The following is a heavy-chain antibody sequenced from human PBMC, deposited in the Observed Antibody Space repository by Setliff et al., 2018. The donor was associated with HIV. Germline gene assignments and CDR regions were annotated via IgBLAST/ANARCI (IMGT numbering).Heavy chain of an antibody. Sequence: PSETLSLTCTVSGGSLSRSSWSWIRQPPGKALEWIGNIYYSGSTYYNPSLKSRVTISVDMSKNQFSLRLTSVTAADTAMYYCARHDFWSGYHNWFDPWGQGTLVTVSS. CDR2: IYYSGST. CDR1: GGSLSRSS. J-gene: IGHJ5*02. D-gene: IGHD3-3*01. V-gene: IGHV4-59*04. CDR3: ARHDFWSGYHNWFDP.